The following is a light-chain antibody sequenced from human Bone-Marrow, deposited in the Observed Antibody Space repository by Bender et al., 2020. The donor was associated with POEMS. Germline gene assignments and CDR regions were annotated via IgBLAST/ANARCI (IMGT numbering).Light chain of an antibody. J-gene: IGLJ1*01. CDR2: SSH. Sequence: QSVLTQPPSASGTPGQRVTISCSGGSSNIGAHAVNWYQHLPGTAPKLLIYSSHRRPSEVPDRFSGSRSGTSASLAISGLQAEDEADYYCQSYDNSLSASVFGTGTKVTVL. V-gene: IGLV1-44*01. CDR1: SSNIGAHA. CDR3: QSYDNSLSASV.